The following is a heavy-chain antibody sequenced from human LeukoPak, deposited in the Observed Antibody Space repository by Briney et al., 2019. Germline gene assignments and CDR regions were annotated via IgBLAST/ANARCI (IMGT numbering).Heavy chain of an antibody. CDR3: ARVSDTSRFRPGFDS. CDR1: GYSYNRYS. V-gene: IGHV1-18*01. J-gene: IGHJ4*02. Sequence: ASVPVTCKSTGYSYNRYSITWVRQAPAKDLEWMGWFSTSNGATNYAEKFQCRVTITTETATKTAYLERRRLTSGNTAMYFCARVSDTSRFRPGFDSWGQGTLVTVS. CDR2: FSTSNGAT. D-gene: IGHD3-10*01.